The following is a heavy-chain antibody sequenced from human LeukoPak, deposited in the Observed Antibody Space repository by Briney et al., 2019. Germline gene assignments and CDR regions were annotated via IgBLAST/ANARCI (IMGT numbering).Heavy chain of an antibody. CDR1: GYTFTSYY. Sequence: GASVKVSCKASGYTFTSYYMHWVRQAPGQGLEWMGRIIPILGIANYAQKFQGRVTITADKSTSTAYLQWSSLKASDTAMYYCARLPGLLALGYFDYWSQGTLVTVSS. CDR3: ARLPGLLALGYFDY. CDR2: IIPILGIA. V-gene: IGHV1-69*02. J-gene: IGHJ4*02. D-gene: IGHD1-7*01.